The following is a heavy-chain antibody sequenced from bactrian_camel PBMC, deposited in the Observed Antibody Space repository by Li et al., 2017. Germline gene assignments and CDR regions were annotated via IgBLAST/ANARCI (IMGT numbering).Heavy chain of an antibody. CDR1: GFKFSAYD. J-gene: IGHJ4*01. V-gene: IGHV3S40*01. D-gene: IGHD1*01. CDR2: ITSTGSRT. Sequence: VQLVESGGGSVQPGGSLTLSCAASGFKFSAYDMRWVRQAPGKELERVAAITSTGSRTYYYADSVKGRFTISRDNLKNTVYLQMNNLKTEDTAVYYCATGQYCVGHTCYQGKGTQVTVS.